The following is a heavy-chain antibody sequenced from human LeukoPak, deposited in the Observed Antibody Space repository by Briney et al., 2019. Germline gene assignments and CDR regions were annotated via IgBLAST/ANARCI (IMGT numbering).Heavy chain of an antibody. CDR1: GYTFTSYG. Sequence: EASVKVSCKASGYTFTSYGISWVRQAPGQGLEWMGWISGYNGNTNYAQKLQGRVTMTTDTSTSTAYMELRSLRSDDTAVYYCARYGSGSYGYYYYGMDVWGKGTTVTVSS. CDR2: ISGYNGNT. V-gene: IGHV1-18*04. D-gene: IGHD3-10*01. J-gene: IGHJ6*04. CDR3: ARYGSGSYGYYYYGMDV.